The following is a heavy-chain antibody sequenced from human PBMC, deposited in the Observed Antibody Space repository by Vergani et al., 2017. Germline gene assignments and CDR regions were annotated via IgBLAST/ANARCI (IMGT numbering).Heavy chain of an antibody. CDR2: IRSKAYGQAT. D-gene: IGHD3-10*01. Sequence: DVQIVESGGGLVQPGRSLRLSCTASGFTFGYYAMDWFRQAPGQGLEGVGGIRSKAYGQATIYAASVKGRFTIPRDDSKSIAYLQMNNLQTEDTAMYYCVRDQVTMLRGSDALDIWGQGTMVTVSS. V-gene: IGHV3-49*03. CDR3: VRDQVTMLRGSDALDI. CDR1: GFTFGYYA. J-gene: IGHJ3*02.